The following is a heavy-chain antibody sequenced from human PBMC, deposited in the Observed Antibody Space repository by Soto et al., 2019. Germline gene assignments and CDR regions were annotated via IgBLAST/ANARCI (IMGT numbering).Heavy chain of an antibody. CDR1: GFTFSSYA. V-gene: IGHV3-30-3*01. J-gene: IGHJ6*02. Sequence: QVQLVESGGGVVQPGRSLRLSCAASGFTFSSYAMHWVRQAPGKGLEWVAVISYDGSNIYYADSVKGRFTISRDNSKNTLYLQMNSLRAEDTAVYYCASPSSSWYYYYGMDVWGQGTTVTVSS. CDR2: ISYDGSNI. CDR3: ASPSSSWYYYYGMDV. D-gene: IGHD6-13*01.